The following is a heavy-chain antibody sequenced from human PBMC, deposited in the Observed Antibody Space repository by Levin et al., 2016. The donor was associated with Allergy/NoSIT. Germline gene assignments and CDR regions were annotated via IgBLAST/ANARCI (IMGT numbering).Heavy chain of an antibody. Sequence: SQTLSLTCAISGDSVSSNSATWNWIRQSPSRGLEWLGRTYYRSNWFNDYAESVRSRITIKPDTSKNQISLQLNSVTPEDTAVYYCARDPGYCYSCLDYWGQGTLVTVSS. J-gene: IGHJ4*02. CDR2: TYYRSNWFN. V-gene: IGHV6-1*01. D-gene: IGHD2-15*01. CDR3: ARDPGYCYSCLDY. CDR1: GDSVSSNSAT.